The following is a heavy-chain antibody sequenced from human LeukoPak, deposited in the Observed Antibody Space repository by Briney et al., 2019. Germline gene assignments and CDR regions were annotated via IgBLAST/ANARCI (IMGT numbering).Heavy chain of an antibody. CDR1: GFTFSSYW. J-gene: IGHJ4*02. CDR3: ARDKIVGPTTLDY. D-gene: IGHD1-26*01. CDR2: INHNGNVN. Sequence: GGSLRLSCAASGFTFSSYWMNWARQAPGKGLEWVASINHNGNVNYYVDSVKGRFTISRDNAKNSLYLQMNSLRADDTAIYYCARDKIVGPTTLDYWGQGTLVTVSS. V-gene: IGHV3-7*01.